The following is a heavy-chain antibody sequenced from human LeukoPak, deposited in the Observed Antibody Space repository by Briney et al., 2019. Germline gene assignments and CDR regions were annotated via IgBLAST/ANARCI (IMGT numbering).Heavy chain of an antibody. CDR1: GFTFSSDA. V-gene: IGHV3-23*01. Sequence: GGSLRLSCAASGFTFSSDAMSWVRQAPGKGLEWVSAISGSGGSTYYADSVKGRFTISRDNSKNTLYLQMNSPRAEDTAVYYCAKLGGATVAFDIWGQGTMVTVSS. D-gene: IGHD1-26*01. CDR2: ISGSGGST. J-gene: IGHJ3*02. CDR3: AKLGGATVAFDI.